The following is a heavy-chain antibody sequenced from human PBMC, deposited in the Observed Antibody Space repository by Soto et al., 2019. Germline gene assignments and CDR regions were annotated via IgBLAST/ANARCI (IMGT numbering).Heavy chain of an antibody. J-gene: IGHJ4*02. V-gene: IGHV1-2*04. CDR1: GYTFTGYY. CDR2: INPNSGGT. CDR3: ARGMRQLGFAFKRGQEFDY. Sequence: ASVKVSCKASGYTFTGYYMHWVRQAPGQGLEWMGWINPNSGGTNYAQKFQGWVTMTRDTSISTAYMELSRLRSDDTAVYYCARGMRQLGFAFKRGQEFDYWGQGTLVTAPQ. D-gene: IGHD6-6*01.